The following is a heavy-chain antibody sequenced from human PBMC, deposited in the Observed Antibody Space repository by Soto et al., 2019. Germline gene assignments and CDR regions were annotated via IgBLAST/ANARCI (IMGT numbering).Heavy chain of an antibody. CDR1: GYTFTSYA. CDR2: INAGNGNT. CDR3: ARVAVAGILVSWFDP. J-gene: IGHJ5*02. Sequence: ASVKVSCKASGYTFTSYAMHWVRQAPGQRLEWMGWINAGNGNTKYSQKFQGRVTITRDTSASTAYMELSSLRSEDTAVYYCARVAVAGILVSWFDPWGHGTLVTVSS. D-gene: IGHD6-19*01. V-gene: IGHV1-3*01.